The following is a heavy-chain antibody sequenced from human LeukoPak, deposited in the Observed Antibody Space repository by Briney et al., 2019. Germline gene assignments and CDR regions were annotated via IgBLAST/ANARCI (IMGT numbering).Heavy chain of an antibody. Sequence: VASVKVSCKASGGTFSSYAISWVRQAPGQGLEWMGRIIPILGTTNYAQKFQGRVTITTDESTSTAYMELSSLRSEDTAVYYCARANSGYSYGRYYYYYMDVWGKGTTVTVSS. CDR2: IIPILGTT. J-gene: IGHJ6*03. D-gene: IGHD5-18*01. V-gene: IGHV1-69*11. CDR3: ARANSGYSYGRYYYYYMDV. CDR1: GGTFSSYA.